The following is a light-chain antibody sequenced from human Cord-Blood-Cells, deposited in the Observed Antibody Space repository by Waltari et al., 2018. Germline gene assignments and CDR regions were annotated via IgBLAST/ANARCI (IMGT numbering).Light chain of an antibody. CDR2: GAS. CDR1: QSVSSN. Sequence: EIVMTQSPATLSLRPGERATLPCRASQSVSSNLAWYQQKPGQAPRLLIYGASTRATGIPARFSGSGSGTEFTLTISSLQSEDFAVYYCQQYNNWPRAFGQGTKVEIK. V-gene: IGKV3-15*01. CDR3: QQYNNWPRA. J-gene: IGKJ1*01.